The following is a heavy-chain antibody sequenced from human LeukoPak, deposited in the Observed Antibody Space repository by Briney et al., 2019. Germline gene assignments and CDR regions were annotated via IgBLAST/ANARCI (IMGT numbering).Heavy chain of an antibody. J-gene: IGHJ5*02. CDR2: IYTTGST. V-gene: IGHV4-4*08. Sequence: SETLSLTCTVSGGSISSYYWSWIRQPPGKGLEWIGHIYTTGSTNYNPSLKSRVTISLDTSKNHFSLKLSSVTAADTAVYYCARGAYFYGSGINWFDPWGQGTLITVSS. CDR1: GGSISSYY. CDR3: ARGAYFYGSGINWFDP. D-gene: IGHD3-10*01.